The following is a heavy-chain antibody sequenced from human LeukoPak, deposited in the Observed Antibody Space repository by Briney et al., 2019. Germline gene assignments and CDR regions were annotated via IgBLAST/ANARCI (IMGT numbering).Heavy chain of an antibody. J-gene: IGHJ4*02. CDR3: ARELLNAPTPGAY. Sequence: PGGSLRLSCAASGFIFSDHNMDWVRQSPGKGLEWIGEVHRSGSTNYKPSLKRRVTISIDRSKDQISLDLTSVTAADTAVYYCARELLNAPTPGAYWGQGILVTVSS. CDR2: VHRSGST. CDR1: GFIFSDHN. V-gene: IGHV4-4*02. D-gene: IGHD2-21*01.